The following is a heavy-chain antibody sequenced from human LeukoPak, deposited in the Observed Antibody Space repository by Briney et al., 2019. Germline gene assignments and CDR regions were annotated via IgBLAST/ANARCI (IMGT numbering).Heavy chain of an antibody. CDR3: ACRPSDIRYYGVFDF. CDR2: IKQDGSGV. V-gene: IGHV3-7*01. D-gene: IGHD3-10*01. J-gene: IGHJ4*02. Sequence: GSLTLSCVGAGFTFSSLWMSWVRQIPGKGLEWVANIKQDGSGVYYVDSVKGRFTISRDNAKNSLYLQMNSLRVEDTAVYYCACRPSDIRYYGVFDFWGQGSLVTVSS. CDR1: GFTFSSLW.